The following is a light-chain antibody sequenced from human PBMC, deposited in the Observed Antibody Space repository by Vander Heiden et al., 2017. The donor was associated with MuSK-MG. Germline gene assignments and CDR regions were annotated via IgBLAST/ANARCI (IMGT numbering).Light chain of an antibody. V-gene: IGLV2-11*01. J-gene: IGLJ2*01. CDR3: CSYAGSYTRV. Sequence: QSALTQPRSVSGSPGKSVTISCTGTSSADGGYNYVQWSQQHPGKAPKLMIYDVNQRPSVVPDRFSGSKSGNAASLTISVLQADDEADYYCCSYAGSYTRVFGGGTKLTVL. CDR2: DVN. CDR1: SSADGGYNY.